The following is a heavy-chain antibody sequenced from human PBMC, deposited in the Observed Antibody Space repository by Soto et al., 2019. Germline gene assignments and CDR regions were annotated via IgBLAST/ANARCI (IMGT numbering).Heavy chain of an antibody. CDR3: ARDAGYSGYDRTGGFDY. CDR1: GFTFSSYA. V-gene: IGHV3-64*01. D-gene: IGHD5-12*01. Sequence: PGGSLRLSCAASGFTFSSYAMHWVRQAPGKGLEYVSAISSNGGSTYYANSVKGRFTISRDNSKNTLYLQMGSLRAEDMAVYYCARDAGYSGYDRTGGFDYWGQGTLVTVSS. J-gene: IGHJ4*02. CDR2: ISSNGGST.